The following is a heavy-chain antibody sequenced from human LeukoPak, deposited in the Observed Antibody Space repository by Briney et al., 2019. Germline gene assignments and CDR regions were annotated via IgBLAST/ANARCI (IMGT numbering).Heavy chain of an antibody. J-gene: IGHJ5*02. CDR1: GGTFSSYA. D-gene: IGHD3-22*01. V-gene: IGHV1-69*13. CDR3: ARVGTYYYDSSGYYLGWFDP. Sequence: SVKVSCKASGGTFSSYAISWVRQAPGQGLEWMGGIIPIFGTANYAQKFQGRVTITADESTSTAYMELSSLRSEDTAVYYCARVGTYYYDSSGYYLGWFDPWGQGTLVTVSS. CDR2: IIPIFGTA.